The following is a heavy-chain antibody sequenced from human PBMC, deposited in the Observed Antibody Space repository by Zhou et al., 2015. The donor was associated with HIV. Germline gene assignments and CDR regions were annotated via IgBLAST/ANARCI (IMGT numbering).Heavy chain of an antibody. CDR1: GGTFSNLI. CDR2: VVPLFSTA. V-gene: IGHV1-69*01. CDR3: ARGDTNDAFDI. Sequence: QVHLVQSGAEVKKPGSSVKISCKASGGTFSNLILNYVRQAPGQGLEWMGGVVPLFSTARYSQSFQGRLTITADESTSTVNMESSGLKSDDTAVYYCARGDTNDAFDIWGHGTMVTVSS. J-gene: IGHJ3*02. D-gene: IGHD3-16*01.